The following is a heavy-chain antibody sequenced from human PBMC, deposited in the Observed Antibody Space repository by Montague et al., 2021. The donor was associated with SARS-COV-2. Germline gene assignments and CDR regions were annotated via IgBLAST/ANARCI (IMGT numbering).Heavy chain of an antibody. Sequence: SETLSLTCAVYGGSFSGYYWNWIRQPPGKGLEWIGEINHSGSTNYNPSLKSRVTMSVDTSKNQFSLTLSSVTAAATAVYYCARGARQGYGFRLGSFDYWGQGTLVTVSS. V-gene: IGHV4-34*01. CDR2: INHSGST. J-gene: IGHJ4*02. CDR3: ARGARQGYGFRLGSFDY. CDR1: GGSFSGYY. D-gene: IGHD3-10*01.